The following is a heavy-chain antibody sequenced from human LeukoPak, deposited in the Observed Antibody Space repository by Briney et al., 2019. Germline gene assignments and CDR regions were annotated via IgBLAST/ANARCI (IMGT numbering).Heavy chain of an antibody. J-gene: IGHJ6*03. D-gene: IGHD3-10*01. CDR1: GFTVSSNY. CDR3: ARGSYGSGSYYLLRYYYYYMDV. CDR2: IYSGGST. V-gene: IGHV3-66*01. Sequence: GGSLRLSCAASGFTVSSNYMSWVRQAPGKGLEWVSVIYSGGSTYYADSVKGRFTISRDNSKNTLYLQMNSLRAEDTAVYYCARGSYGSGSYYLLRYYYYYMDVWGKGTTVTVSS.